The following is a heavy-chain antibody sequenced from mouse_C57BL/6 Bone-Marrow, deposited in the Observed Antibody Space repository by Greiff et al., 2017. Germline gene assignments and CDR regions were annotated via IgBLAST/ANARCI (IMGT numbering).Heavy chain of an antibody. V-gene: IGHV1-81*01. D-gene: IGHD2-4*01. CDR1: GYTFTSYG. Sequence: QVQLQQSGAELARPGASVKLSCKASGYTFTSYGISWVKQRTGQGLEWIGELYPRSGNTYYNEKFKGKAPLTADKSSSTAYMELRSLTSEDSAVYFCASGGIYYDYDAWFAYWGQGTLVTVSA. J-gene: IGHJ3*01. CDR2: LYPRSGNT. CDR3: ASGGIYYDYDAWFAY.